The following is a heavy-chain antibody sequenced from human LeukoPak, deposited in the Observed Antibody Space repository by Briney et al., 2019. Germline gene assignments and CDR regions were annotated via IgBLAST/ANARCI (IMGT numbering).Heavy chain of an antibody. J-gene: IGHJ3*02. CDR1: GFTFSSYG. CDR3: AKDGSLYSSSWPGAFDI. Sequence: GGSLRLSCAASGFTFSSYGMHWVRQAPGKGLEWVAVISYDGSNKYYADSVKGRFTISRDNSKNTLYLQMNSLRAEDTAVYYCAKDGSLYSSSWPGAFDIWGQGTMVTVSS. CDR2: ISYDGSNK. V-gene: IGHV3-30*18. D-gene: IGHD6-13*01.